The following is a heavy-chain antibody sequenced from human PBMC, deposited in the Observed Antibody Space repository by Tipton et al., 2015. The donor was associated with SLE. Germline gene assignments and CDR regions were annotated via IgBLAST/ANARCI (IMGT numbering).Heavy chain of an antibody. D-gene: IGHD1-26*01. CDR1: GGSVSSPIDY. V-gene: IGHV4-61*01. CDR3: ARGHIGWGFDP. J-gene: IGHJ5*02. Sequence: TLSLTCTVSGGSVSSPIDYWSWIRQSPGKGLEWIGSIYDRGSTNYNPSLKSRVTISVDTSKNQVSLKLTSVTAADTAVYYCARGHIGWGFDPWGQGTLVTVSS. CDR2: IYDRGST.